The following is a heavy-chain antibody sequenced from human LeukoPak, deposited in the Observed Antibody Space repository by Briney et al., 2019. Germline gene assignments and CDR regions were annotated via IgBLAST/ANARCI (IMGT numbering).Heavy chain of an antibody. CDR2: IYHSGST. Sequence: SETLSLTCTVSGGSLSSAGYYWSWIRQPPGKGLEWIGYIYHSGSTYYNPSLKSRVTISVDRSKNQFSLKLSSVTAADTAVYYCARGCITIFGVVDYWGQGTLVTVSS. CDR3: ARGCITIFGVVDY. CDR1: GGSLSSAGYY. V-gene: IGHV4-30-2*01. J-gene: IGHJ4*02. D-gene: IGHD3-3*01.